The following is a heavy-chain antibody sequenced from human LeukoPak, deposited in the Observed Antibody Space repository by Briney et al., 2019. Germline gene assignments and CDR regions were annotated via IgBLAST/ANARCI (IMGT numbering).Heavy chain of an antibody. CDR1: GFTFSNSA. Sequence: GGSLRLSCAASGFTFSNSAMSWVRQAPGKGLEWVSTLSGSGITTYYADSVKGRFTISRDNSKNTLYLQMNTLRAEDSALYYCAKGIYSSGWNYFDYWGHGTLVTVSS. J-gene: IGHJ4*01. CDR3: AKGIYSSGWNYFDY. V-gene: IGHV3-23*01. D-gene: IGHD6-19*01. CDR2: LSGSGITT.